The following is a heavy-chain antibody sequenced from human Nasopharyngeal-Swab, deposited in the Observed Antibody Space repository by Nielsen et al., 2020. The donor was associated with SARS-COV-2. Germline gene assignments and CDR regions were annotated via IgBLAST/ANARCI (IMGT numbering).Heavy chain of an antibody. Sequence: ASVKVSCKASGYTFTSYDINWVRQATGQGPEWMGWMNPNSGNTGYAQKFQGRVTMTRNTSISTAYMELSCLRSEDTAVYYCARAVVLGKFDYWGQGTLVTVSS. V-gene: IGHV1-8*01. CDR3: ARAVVLGKFDY. CDR1: GYTFTSYD. J-gene: IGHJ4*02. CDR2: MNPNSGNT. D-gene: IGHD4-23*01.